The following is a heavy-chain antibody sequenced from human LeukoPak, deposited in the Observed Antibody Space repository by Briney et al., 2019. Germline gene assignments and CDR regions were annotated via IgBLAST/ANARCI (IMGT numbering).Heavy chain of an antibody. Sequence: GGSLRLSCAASGFTFSSYNMDWVRQAPGKGLEWVSLISSGSDYIYYADSGKGRFTISRDNATNSLYLQMNSLRAEDTAVYYCARQYCSGGSCYLTTDHWGQGTLVTVSS. V-gene: IGHV3-21*01. D-gene: IGHD2-15*01. CDR3: ARQYCSGGSCYLTTDH. CDR2: ISSGSDYI. J-gene: IGHJ4*02. CDR1: GFTFSSYN.